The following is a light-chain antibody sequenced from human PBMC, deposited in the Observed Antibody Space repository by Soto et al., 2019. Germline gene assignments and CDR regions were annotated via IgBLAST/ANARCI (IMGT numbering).Light chain of an antibody. CDR2: GAS. CDR3: QQYNNWPLT. V-gene: IGKV3-15*01. Sequence: EIVXTQSRPXXXXSXFXXSXVSVRASQSVSSNLAWYQQKPGQAPRLLIYGASSRATGIPVRFSGSGSGTEFTLTISSLQSEDFAVYYCQQYNNWPLTFGQGTRLEIK. CDR1: QSVSSN. J-gene: IGKJ5*01.